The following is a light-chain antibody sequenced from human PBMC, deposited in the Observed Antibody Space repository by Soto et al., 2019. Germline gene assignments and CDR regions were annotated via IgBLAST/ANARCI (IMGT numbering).Light chain of an antibody. Sequence: DIPMTQSPSTLSASVGDRVTITCRASQTISSSLAWYPHKPGKAPKLLIFDASTLQTGVPSRFSGGGFGTEFTLTITGLQPDDFATYYCQQHNDYTAVTFGQGTKLEIK. J-gene: IGKJ2*01. CDR3: QQHNDYTAVT. V-gene: IGKV1-5*01. CDR2: DAS. CDR1: QTISSS.